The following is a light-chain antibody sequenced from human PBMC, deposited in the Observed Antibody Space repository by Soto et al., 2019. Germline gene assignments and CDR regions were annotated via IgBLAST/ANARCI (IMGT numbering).Light chain of an antibody. CDR1: QNVYNN. CDR2: DAS. V-gene: IGKV3-15*01. CDR3: QQCSNWPLT. J-gene: IGKJ4*01. Sequence: EIVMTQSPATLSVSPGEGATLSCKASQNVYNNLAWYQQRPGQPPRLLIYDASTRATGISARFSGNGYGTEFTLTISSLQSEYFAVYFCQQCSNWPLTFGGGTKV.